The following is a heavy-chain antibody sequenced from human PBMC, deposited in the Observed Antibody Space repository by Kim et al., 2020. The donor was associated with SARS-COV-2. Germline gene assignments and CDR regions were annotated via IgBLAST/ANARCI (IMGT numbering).Heavy chain of an antibody. CDR3: ARTGLKGTRYYYYGMDV. J-gene: IGHJ6*02. Sequence: FQGRVTITRDTSASTAYMELSSLRSEDTAVYYCARTGLKGTRYYYYGMDVWGQGTTVTVSS. V-gene: IGHV1-3*01.